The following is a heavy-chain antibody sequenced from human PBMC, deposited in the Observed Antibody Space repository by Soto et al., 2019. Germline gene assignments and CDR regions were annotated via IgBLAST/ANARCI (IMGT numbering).Heavy chain of an antibody. CDR2: ISYDGSNK. CDR1: GFTFSSYG. CDR3: AKDPQRYCSSTSCYFYYFDY. V-gene: IGHV3-30*18. J-gene: IGHJ4*02. D-gene: IGHD2-2*01. Sequence: QVQLVESGGGVVQPGRSLRLSCAASGFTFSSYGMHWVRQAPGKGLEWVAVISYDGSNKYYADSVKGRFTISRDNSKNTLYLQMNSLRAEDTAVYYCAKDPQRYCSSTSCYFYYFDYWGQGTLVIVSS.